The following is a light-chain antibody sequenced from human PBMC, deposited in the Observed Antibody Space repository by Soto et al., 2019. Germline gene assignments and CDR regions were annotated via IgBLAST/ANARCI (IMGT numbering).Light chain of an antibody. V-gene: IGKV1-16*01. J-gene: IGKJ1*01. Sequence: DIQLTQSPSSLSASIGDRVTITCRASQGIRNLLGWFQQKPGTAPKSLIFAASKLESGVPLRFSGSGSGTALPLTIPSLQPEDFATYYCQQYDNYPWTFGQGTRVEIK. CDR3: QQYDNYPWT. CDR2: AAS. CDR1: QGIRNL.